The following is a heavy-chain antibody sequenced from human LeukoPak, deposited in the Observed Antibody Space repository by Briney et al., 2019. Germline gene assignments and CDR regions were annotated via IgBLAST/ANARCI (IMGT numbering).Heavy chain of an antibody. CDR3: ARGRYSSSPFDP. V-gene: IGHV1/OR15-1*04. CDR2: INPNSGGT. J-gene: IGHJ5*02. D-gene: IGHD6-13*01. Sequence: GASVKVSCKASGYIFTDYYMHWVRQAPGQELGWMGRINPNSGGTNYAQKFQGRVTMTRNTSISTAYMELSSLRSEDTAVYYCARGRYSSSPFDPWGQGTLVTVSS. CDR1: GYIFTDYY.